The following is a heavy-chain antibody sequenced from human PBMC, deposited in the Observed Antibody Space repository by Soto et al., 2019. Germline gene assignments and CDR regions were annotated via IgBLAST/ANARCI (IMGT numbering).Heavy chain of an antibody. V-gene: IGHV1-8*01. J-gene: IGHJ4*02. Sequence: QVQLVQSGAEVKKPGASVKVSCKASGYTFTSYDINWVRQATGQGLEWMGWMNPNSGNTAYAQKFQGRITMTRNTSICTACMELSSLRSEDTAVYYCAREKVTSGYPDWGQGTLVTVSS. CDR1: GYTFTSYD. D-gene: IGHD3-22*01. CDR3: AREKVTSGYPD. CDR2: MNPNSGNT.